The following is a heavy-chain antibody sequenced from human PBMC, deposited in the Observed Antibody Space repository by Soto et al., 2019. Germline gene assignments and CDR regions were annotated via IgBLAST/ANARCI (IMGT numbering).Heavy chain of an antibody. CDR2: ISAYNGNT. CDR3: GRGGIGGDIVVVPAAPPYYYCSVMDF. CDR1: GYSFSSDG. D-gene: IGHD2-2*01. J-gene: IGHJ6*02. V-gene: IGHV1-18*04. Sequence: ASVTGACKASGYSFSSDGSSWVRQTPGRGLEGMGWISAYNGNTNYAQKLQGRVTMTTDTSTSTAYMELRSLRSDDTAVYYCGRGGIGGDIVVVPAAPPYYYCSVMDFWGHGTTVTVSS.